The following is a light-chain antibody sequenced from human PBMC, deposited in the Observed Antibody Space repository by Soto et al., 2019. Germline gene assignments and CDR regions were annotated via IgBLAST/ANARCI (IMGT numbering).Light chain of an antibody. CDR1: QDISNY. Sequence: IQMTQSPSSLSASVGDRVTVSCQASQDISNYLNWYQQKPGRAPKLLIFAASNLQSGVPSRFSGSGSGTDFTLTISRLQPEDFATYYCLQLYNFSWTFGQGTKVDI. CDR2: AAS. CDR3: LQLYNFSWT. V-gene: IGKV1-6*01. J-gene: IGKJ1*01.